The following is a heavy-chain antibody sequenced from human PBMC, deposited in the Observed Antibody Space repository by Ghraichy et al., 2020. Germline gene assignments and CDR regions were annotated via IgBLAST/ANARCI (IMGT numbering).Heavy chain of an antibody. J-gene: IGHJ4*02. V-gene: IGHV3-33*01. CDR1: GFTFSSYG. CDR3: ARDLSGSGSYYLDY. D-gene: IGHD3-10*01. CDR2: IWYDGSKK. Sequence: GESLNISCAASGFTFSSYGMHWVRQAPGKGLEWVAVIWYDGSKKYYADSVKGRFTISRDNSKNTLYLQMNSLRAEDTAVYYCARDLSGSGSYYLDYWGQGTLVTVSS.